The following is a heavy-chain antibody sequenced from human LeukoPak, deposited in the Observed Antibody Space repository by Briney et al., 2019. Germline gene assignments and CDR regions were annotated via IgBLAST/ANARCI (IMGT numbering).Heavy chain of an antibody. CDR2: INHSGST. D-gene: IGHD6-6*01. CDR1: GGSFSGYY. J-gene: IGHJ5*02. CDR3: ARDRRSRIAASPRNCFDP. V-gene: IGHV4-34*01. Sequence: SETLSLTCAVYGGSFSGYYWSWIRQPPGKGLEWIGEINHSGSTNYNPSLKSRVTISVDTSKNQFTLKLSSVTAADTAVYNCARDRRSRIAASPRNCFDPWGQGTLVTVSS.